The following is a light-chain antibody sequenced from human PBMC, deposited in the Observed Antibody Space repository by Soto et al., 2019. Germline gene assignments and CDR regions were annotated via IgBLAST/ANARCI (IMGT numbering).Light chain of an antibody. CDR3: QQYINYFRT. V-gene: IGKV1-5*03. CDR2: KTS. Sequence: DIQMTQSPSTLSASVGDRVTITCRASQSIGVWLAWYQQKPGTAPKLLIYKTSTLDSGVPLRFSGSGSGTDFTLTISSLQPDDFATYYCQQYINYFRTFGQGTKVDIK. CDR1: QSIGVW. J-gene: IGKJ1*01.